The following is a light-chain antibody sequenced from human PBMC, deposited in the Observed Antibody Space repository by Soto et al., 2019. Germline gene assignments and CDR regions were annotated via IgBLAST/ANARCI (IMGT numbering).Light chain of an antibody. CDR2: GAS. J-gene: IGKJ1*01. CDR1: QSVSSSY. CDR3: QQYGSSTWT. Sequence: EIVLTQSPGTLSLSPGERATLSCRASQSVSSSYLAWYQQKPGQAPRLLIYGASSRATGIPDRFSGSGSVTDFTLTISRLEPEDFEVYYCQQYGSSTWTFGQGTKVEIK. V-gene: IGKV3-20*01.